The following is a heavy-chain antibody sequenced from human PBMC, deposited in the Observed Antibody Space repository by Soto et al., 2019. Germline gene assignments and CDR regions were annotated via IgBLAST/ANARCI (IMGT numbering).Heavy chain of an antibody. Sequence: GGSLRLSCAASGFTFSSYAMSWVRQAPGKGLEWVSAISGSGGSTYYADSVKGRFTISRDNSKNTLYLQMNSLRAEDTAVYYCAKGAVVVAAVIYYYYYGMDVWGQGTTVTVSS. V-gene: IGHV3-23*01. CDR1: GFTFSSYA. J-gene: IGHJ6*02. D-gene: IGHD2-15*01. CDR2: ISGSGGST. CDR3: AKGAVVVAAVIYYYYYGMDV.